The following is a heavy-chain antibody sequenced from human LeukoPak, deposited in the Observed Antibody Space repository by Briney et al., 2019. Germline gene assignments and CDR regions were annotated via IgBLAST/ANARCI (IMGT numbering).Heavy chain of an antibody. CDR3: ARDIPGSSRSGGWFDP. CDR1: GGSITSSSHY. J-gene: IGHJ5*02. V-gene: IGHV4-39*07. Sequence: SETLSLTCTVSGGSITSSSHYWGWIRQPPGQGLQWIGLIYYDGSAYYNLSLKSRLTISIDTSKSQFSLQLSSVTAADTAVYYCARDIPGSSRSGGWFDPWGQGTLVTVSS. CDR2: IYYDGSA. D-gene: IGHD2-2*01.